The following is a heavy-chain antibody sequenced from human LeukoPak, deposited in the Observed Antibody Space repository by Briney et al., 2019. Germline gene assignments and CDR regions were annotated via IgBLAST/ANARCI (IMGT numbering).Heavy chain of an antibody. Sequence: EAGGSLRLSCAASGFTFSSYGMHWVRQAPGKGLEWVAFTRNDGSNKYYADSVKGRFTISRDNSKNTLSLQMNSLRAEDTAVYYCARDRGARFDYWGQGTLVTVSS. CDR3: ARDRGARFDY. CDR1: GFTFSSYG. D-gene: IGHD3-10*01. V-gene: IGHV3-30*02. J-gene: IGHJ4*02. CDR2: TRNDGSNK.